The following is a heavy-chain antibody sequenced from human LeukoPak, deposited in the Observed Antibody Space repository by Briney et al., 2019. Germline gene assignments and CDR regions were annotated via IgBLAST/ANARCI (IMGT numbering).Heavy chain of an antibody. CDR2: IYYSGST. J-gene: IGHJ6*02. Sequence: PSETLSLTCTVSGGSISSYYWSWIRQPPGKGLEWIGYIYYSGSTNYNPSLKSRVTISVDTSKNQFSLKLSSVTAADTAVYYCARLGPYCGGDCYPIYYYYGMDVWGQGTTVTVSS. CDR1: GGSISSYY. V-gene: IGHV4-59*08. D-gene: IGHD2-21*02. CDR3: ARLGPYCGGDCYPIYYYYGMDV.